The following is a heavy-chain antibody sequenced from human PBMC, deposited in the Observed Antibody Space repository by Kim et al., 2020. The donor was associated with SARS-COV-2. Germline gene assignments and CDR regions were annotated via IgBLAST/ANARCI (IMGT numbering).Heavy chain of an antibody. Sequence: IYDAGYVKGRFTISRDNAKHSLYMQMNSLRDEDTALYYCVRDRMGGGFDMWGKGTMVTVSS. J-gene: IGHJ3*02. D-gene: IGHD3-16*01. CDR2: I. V-gene: IGHV3-48*02. CDR3: VRDRMGGGFDM.